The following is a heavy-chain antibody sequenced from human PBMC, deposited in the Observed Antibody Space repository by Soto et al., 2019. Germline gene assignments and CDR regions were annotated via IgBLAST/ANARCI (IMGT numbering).Heavy chain of an antibody. CDR1: GVAFSRYS. CDR2: ISSSSNTI. J-gene: IGHJ6*03. Sequence: GSLRLWCAGSGVAFSRYSMNWVLQAPGKGLECVSYISSSSNTIYNADSVKGRFTISRDNAQNSLSLQMNSLRDEDSGVYFCARNVADGNYYMDVWGQGTTVTVSS. CDR3: ARNVADGNYYMDV. V-gene: IGHV3-48*02.